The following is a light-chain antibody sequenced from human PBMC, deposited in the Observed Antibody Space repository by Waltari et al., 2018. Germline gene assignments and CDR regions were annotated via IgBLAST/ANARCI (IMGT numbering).Light chain of an antibody. CDR1: GLGNKY. CDR3: QAWDPTSHVT. Sequence: SYELTQPPSVSVSPGQTASIPCSGDGLGNKYVSWFQQRPGQSPVLVISEDAKRPSGVPARISGSNSENMATLTISGTQATDEADYYCQAWDPTSHVTFGGGTKLTVL. CDR2: EDA. J-gene: IGLJ2*01. V-gene: IGLV3-1*01.